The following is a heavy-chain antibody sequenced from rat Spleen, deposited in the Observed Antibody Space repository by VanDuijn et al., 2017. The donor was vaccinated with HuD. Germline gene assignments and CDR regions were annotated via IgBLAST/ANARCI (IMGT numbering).Heavy chain of an antibody. CDR1: GFTFSSNW. V-gene: IGHV5-35*01. CDR2: INPDGSST. Sequence: EVQLVESGGGLVQPGSPLKLSCAASGFTFSSNWLNWIRQAPGKGLEWVATINPDGSSTYYPDTVKGRFVISKDNAKNTGYLQMNNLRSEDTAMYYCARTGITIAAIPRYWYFDFWGPGTMVTVSS. CDR3: ARTGITIAAIPRYWYFDF. D-gene: IGHD1-2*01. J-gene: IGHJ1*01.